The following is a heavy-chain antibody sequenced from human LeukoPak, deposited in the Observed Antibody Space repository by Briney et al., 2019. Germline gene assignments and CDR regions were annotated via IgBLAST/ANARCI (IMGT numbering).Heavy chain of an antibody. J-gene: IGHJ1*01. CDR2: ISGSGGST. D-gene: IGHD3-9*01. Sequence: GGSLRLSCAASGFTFSSYAMSWVRQAPGKGLEWVSSISGSGGSTYYADSVKGRCTISRDNSKNTLYLQMNSLRAEDTAVYYCAREHYDILTGYSGNSFQYWGQGTLVTVST. CDR3: AREHYDILTGYSGNSFQY. V-gene: IGHV3-23*01. CDR1: GFTFSSYA.